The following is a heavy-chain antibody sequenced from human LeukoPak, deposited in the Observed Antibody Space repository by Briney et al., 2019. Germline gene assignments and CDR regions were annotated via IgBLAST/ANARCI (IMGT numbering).Heavy chain of an antibody. CDR3: ARDGAVAGIGYYYGMDV. Sequence: GASVKVSCKASGYTFTSYYMHWVRQAPGQGLEWMGIINPSDGSTTDTEKLQGRVTMTRDTSTSTLCMEVSSLRSEDTAVYYCARDGAVAGIGYYYGMDVWGKGTTVTVSS. CDR2: INPSDGST. J-gene: IGHJ6*04. V-gene: IGHV1-46*04. D-gene: IGHD6-19*01. CDR1: GYTFTSYY.